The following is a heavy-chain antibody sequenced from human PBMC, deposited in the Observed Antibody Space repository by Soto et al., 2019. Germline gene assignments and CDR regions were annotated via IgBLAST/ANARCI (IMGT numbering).Heavy chain of an antibody. CDR3: AKDTEPVRQGVMDV. J-gene: IGHJ6*02. Sequence: GGSLRLSCAVSGFTFDDYAMHWVRQALGKGLEWVSGISWNSASIRYADSVQGRFTISRDNAKNSLYLQMNSLRAEDTALYYCAKDTEPVRQGVMDVWSQGTTVTAP. CDR1: GFTFDDYA. CDR2: ISWNSASI. D-gene: IGHD6-13*01. V-gene: IGHV3-9*01.